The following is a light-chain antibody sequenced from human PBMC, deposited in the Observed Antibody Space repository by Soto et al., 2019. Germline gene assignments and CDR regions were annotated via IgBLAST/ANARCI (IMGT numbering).Light chain of an antibody. CDR3: SSFAGSNPSYV. Sequence: QSALTQPPSASGSPGQSVTISCTGTSSDVGAYDYVSWYQQHPGKAPKLMIYEINKRPSGVPDRFSGSKSGNTASLTVSGLQAEDEADYYCSSFAGSNPSYVFGTGTKV. CDR1: SSDVGAYDY. J-gene: IGLJ1*01. V-gene: IGLV2-8*01. CDR2: EIN.